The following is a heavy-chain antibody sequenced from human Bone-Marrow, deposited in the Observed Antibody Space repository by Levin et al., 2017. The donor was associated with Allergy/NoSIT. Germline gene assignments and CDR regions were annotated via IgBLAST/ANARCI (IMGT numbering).Heavy chain of an antibody. CDR2: ISSSSTYI. V-gene: IGHV3-21*01. D-gene: IGHD3-10*01. CDR3: ATRRDGFGEPPRFDY. CDR1: GFTFNTYS. J-gene: IGHJ4*02. Sequence: GGSLRLSCAASGFTFNTYSMNWVRQAPGKGLEWVSSISSSSTYIYYADSVKGRFTISRDNAENSLFLQMDSLRVEDTAVYYCATRRDGFGEPPRFDYWGQGTLVSVSS.